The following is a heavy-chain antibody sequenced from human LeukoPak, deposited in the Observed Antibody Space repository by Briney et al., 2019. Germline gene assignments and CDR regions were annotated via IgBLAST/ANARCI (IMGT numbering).Heavy chain of an antibody. CDR3: AGDHRLLGAFDI. CDR2: IYYSGST. D-gene: IGHD6-25*01. Sequence: SETLSLTCTVSGGSISSYYWSWIRQPPGKGLEWIGYIYYSGSTNYNPSLKSRVTISVDTSKNQFSLKLSSVTAADTAVYYCAGDHRLLGAFDIWGQGTMVTVSS. J-gene: IGHJ3*02. CDR1: GGSISSYY. V-gene: IGHV4-59*01.